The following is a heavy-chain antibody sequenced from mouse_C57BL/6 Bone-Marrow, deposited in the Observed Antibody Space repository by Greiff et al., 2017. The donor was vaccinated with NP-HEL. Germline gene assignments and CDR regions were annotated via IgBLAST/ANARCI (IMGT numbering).Heavy chain of an antibody. CDR2: ITHSGET. D-gene: IGHD1-1*01. Sequence: QVQLKESGPGLVKPSQSLFLTCSITGFPITSGYYWIWIRQSPGKPLEWMGYITHSGETFYNPSLQSPISITRETSKNQFFLQLNSVTTEDTAMYYCAGAPYYGSSYLWWYFDVWGTGTTVTVSS. CDR3: AGAPYYGSSYLWWYFDV. V-gene: IGHV12-3*01. J-gene: IGHJ1*03. CDR1: GFPITSGYY.